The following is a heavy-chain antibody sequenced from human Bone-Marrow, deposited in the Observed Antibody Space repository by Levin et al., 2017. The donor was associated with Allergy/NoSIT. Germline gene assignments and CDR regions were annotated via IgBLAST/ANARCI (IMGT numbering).Heavy chain of an antibody. Sequence: PGGSLRLSCAASGFTFSSYGMHWVRQAPGKGLEWVAVISYDGSNKYYADSVKGRFTISRDNSKNTLYLQMNSLRAEDTAVYYCAKSKRGGSWYGDWFDPWGQGTLVTVSS. J-gene: IGHJ5*02. CDR1: GFTFSSYG. V-gene: IGHV3-30*18. CDR3: AKSKRGGSWYGDWFDP. CDR2: ISYDGSNK. D-gene: IGHD6-13*01.